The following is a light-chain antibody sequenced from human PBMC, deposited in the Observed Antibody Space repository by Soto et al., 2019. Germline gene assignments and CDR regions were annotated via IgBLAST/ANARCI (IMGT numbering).Light chain of an antibody. J-gene: IGLJ3*02. CDR1: RSNIGAGYH. V-gene: IGLV1-40*01. CDR3: QSYDSRLSRSV. CDR2: GNS. Sequence: QSVLTQPPSVSGAPGQRVTISCTGSRSNIGAGYHVHWYQQLPGTAPKLLIYGNSNRPTGVPDRFSGSKSGTSASLAITGLQAEDEAEYYCQSYDSRLSRSVFGGGTKVTVL.